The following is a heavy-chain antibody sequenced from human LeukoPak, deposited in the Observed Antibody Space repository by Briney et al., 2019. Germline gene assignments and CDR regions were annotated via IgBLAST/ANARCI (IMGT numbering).Heavy chain of an antibody. J-gene: IGHJ4*02. Sequence: SETLSLTCAVSGVSFDDYYWSWVRQTPGKGREWIGEINHSGYTNDSPSLKSRVTLSIDTSRKQFSLNLRSVTVADAGIYYCTRMTTGHDYWGQGTLVTVSS. CDR3: TRMTTGHDY. CDR2: INHSGYT. V-gene: IGHV4-34*01. CDR1: GVSFDDYY. D-gene: IGHD4-17*01.